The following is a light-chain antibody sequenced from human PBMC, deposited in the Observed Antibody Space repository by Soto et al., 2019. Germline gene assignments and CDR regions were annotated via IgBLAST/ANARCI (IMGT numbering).Light chain of an antibody. Sequence: DLQITQSPSTLFASVGDRGTITCRASQSISSWLAWYQQKPGKAPKLLIYKASSLDSGVASRFSGGRSATEVTLPISNLQHDEFATYYYRQYNSYSSTFGQGTRLEIK. J-gene: IGKJ5*01. CDR2: KAS. V-gene: IGKV1-5*03. CDR1: QSISSW. CDR3: RQYNSYSST.